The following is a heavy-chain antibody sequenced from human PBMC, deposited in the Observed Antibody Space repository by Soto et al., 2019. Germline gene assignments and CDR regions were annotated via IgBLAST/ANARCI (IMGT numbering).Heavy chain of an antibody. CDR3: ERDGPHLAPYAFHI. J-gene: IGHJ3*02. CDR2: IWYDGSVK. D-gene: IGHD4-17*01. V-gene: IGHV3-33*01. Sequence: QVQLVESGGGVVQPGRSLRLSCAASGFTFSNHAMHWVRQAPGKGLEWVAQIWYDGSVKNYADSMKGRFTVSRDSPKNTLFLHMNSLRVEDTAVYYCERDGPHLAPYAFHIWGHGIVVTVSS. CDR1: GFTFSNHA.